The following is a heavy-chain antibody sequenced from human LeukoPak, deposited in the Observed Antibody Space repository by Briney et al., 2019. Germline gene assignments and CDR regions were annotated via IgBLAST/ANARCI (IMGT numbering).Heavy chain of an antibody. J-gene: IGHJ3*02. CDR2: INAYNGNT. CDR3: ARDLPPPFMIVVVNDAFDI. CDR1: GYTFTSYG. Sequence: ASVKVSCKASGYTFTSYGISWVRQAPGQGLEWMGWINAYNGNTNYAQKLQGRVTMTTDTSTSTAYMELRSLRSDDTAVYYCARDLPPPFMIVVVNDAFDIWGQGTMVTVSS. V-gene: IGHV1-18*01. D-gene: IGHD3-22*01.